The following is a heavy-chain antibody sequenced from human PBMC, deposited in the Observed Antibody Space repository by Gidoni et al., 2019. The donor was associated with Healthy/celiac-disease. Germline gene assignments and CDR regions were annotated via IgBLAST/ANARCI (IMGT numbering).Heavy chain of an antibody. V-gene: IGHV3-9*01. J-gene: IGHJ3*02. Sequence: VQQVESGGGLAQHGRSLRLPCSSSGFTFGDYALHRVRQAPGKGLEWVSCISWISGSIGYAGSVKARFTISRDNVKNPLYLQMNSLRAEDTALYYCAKDSNAYCGGDCYSVAAFDIWGQGTMVTVSS. CDR1: GFTFGDYA. CDR3: AKDSNAYCGGDCYSVAAFDI. CDR2: ISWISGSI. D-gene: IGHD2-21*02.